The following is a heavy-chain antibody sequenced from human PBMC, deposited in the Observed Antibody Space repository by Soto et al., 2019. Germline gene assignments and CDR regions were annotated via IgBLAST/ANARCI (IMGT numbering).Heavy chain of an antibody. D-gene: IGHD6-13*01. CDR1: GYTFTSYG. CDR3: ASIIAAAGTNPAYFQH. CDR2: ISAYNGNT. Sequence: GASVKVSCKASGYTFTSYGISWVRQAPGQGLEWMGWISAYNGNTNYAQKLQGRVTMTTDTSTSTAYMELRSLRSDDTAVYYCASIIAAAGTNPAYFQHWGQGTLVTVSS. V-gene: IGHV1-18*01. J-gene: IGHJ1*01.